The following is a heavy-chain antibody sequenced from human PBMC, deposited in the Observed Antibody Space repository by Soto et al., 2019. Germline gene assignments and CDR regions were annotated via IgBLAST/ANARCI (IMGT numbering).Heavy chain of an antibody. D-gene: IGHD6-19*01. J-gene: IGHJ6*02. CDR3: AKDLGYSSGWEYYYYGMDV. CDR1: GFTFSSYG. V-gene: IGHV3-30*18. Sequence: GGSLRLSCAASGFTFSSYGMHWVRQAPGKGLEWVAVISYDGSNKYYADSVKGRFTISRDNSKNTLYLQMNSLRAEDTAVYYCAKDLGYSSGWEYYYYGMDVWGQGTTVTVSS. CDR2: ISYDGSNK.